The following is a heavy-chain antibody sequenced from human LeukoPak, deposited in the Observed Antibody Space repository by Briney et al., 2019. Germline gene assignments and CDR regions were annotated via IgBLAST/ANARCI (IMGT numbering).Heavy chain of an antibody. V-gene: IGHV4-34*01. Sequence: SETLSLTCAVYGGSFRGYYWSWIRQPPGKGLEWIGEIDHSGSPNYSPSLKSRVTISVDTSKIHFSLKLASVTAADTAVYYCARGRLGTYYRGGSFYYGMDVWGQGTTVIVSS. CDR2: IDHSGSP. D-gene: IGHD1-26*01. CDR1: GGSFRGYY. CDR3: ARGRLGTYYRGGSFYYGMDV. J-gene: IGHJ6*02.